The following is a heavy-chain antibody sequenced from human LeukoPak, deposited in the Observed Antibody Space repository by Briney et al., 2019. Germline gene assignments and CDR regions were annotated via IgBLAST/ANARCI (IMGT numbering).Heavy chain of an antibody. J-gene: IGHJ4*02. CDR3: ARDPSKRGIAVAGTDFDY. Sequence: SVKVSCKASGGTFSSYAISWVRQAPGQGLKWMGRIIPILGIANYAQKFQGRVTITADKSTSTAYMELSSLRSEDTAVYYCARDPSKRGIAVAGTDFDYWGQGTLVTVSS. CDR1: GGTFSSYA. V-gene: IGHV1-69*04. D-gene: IGHD6-19*01. CDR2: IIPILGIA.